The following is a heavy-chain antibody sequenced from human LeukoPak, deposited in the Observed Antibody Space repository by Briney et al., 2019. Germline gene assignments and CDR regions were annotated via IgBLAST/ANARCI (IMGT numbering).Heavy chain of an antibody. D-gene: IGHD3-9*01. Sequence: SETLSLTCAVYGGSFSGYYWSWIRQPPGKGLEWIGEINHSGSTNCNPSLKSRVTISVDTSKNQFSLKLSSVTAADTAVYYCARGTALYDILTGFNWFDPWGQGTLVTVSS. J-gene: IGHJ5*02. CDR3: ARGTALYDILTGFNWFDP. CDR1: GGSFSGYY. CDR2: INHSGST. V-gene: IGHV4-34*01.